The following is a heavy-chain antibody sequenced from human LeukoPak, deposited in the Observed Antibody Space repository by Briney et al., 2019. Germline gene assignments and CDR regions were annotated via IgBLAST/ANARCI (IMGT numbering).Heavy chain of an antibody. CDR3: AKDPGGDYDYVWGSYRAPYSYYFDY. D-gene: IGHD3-16*02. CDR1: GFTFSSYA. CDR2: ISGSGGST. V-gene: IGHV3-23*01. Sequence: GRSLRLSCAASGFTFSSYAMSWVRQAPGKGLEWVSAISGSGGSTYYADSVKGRFTISRDNSKNTLYLQMNSLRAEDTAVYYCAKDPGGDYDYVWGSYRAPYSYYFDYWGQGTLVTVSS. J-gene: IGHJ4*02.